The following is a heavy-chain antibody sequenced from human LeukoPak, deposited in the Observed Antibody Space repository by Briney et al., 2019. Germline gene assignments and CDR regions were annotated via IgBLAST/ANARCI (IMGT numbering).Heavy chain of an antibody. J-gene: IGHJ6*02. V-gene: IGHV3-7*01. CDR2: IKQDGSEK. CDR3: AREPDLGHMDV. CDR1: GFTFSSYW. Sequence: GGSLRLSGAASGFTFSSYWMSWVRQAPGKGLEWVANIKQDGSEKYYVDSVKGRFTISRDNAKNSLYLQMNSLRAEDTAVYYCAREPDLGHMDVWGQGTTVTVSS.